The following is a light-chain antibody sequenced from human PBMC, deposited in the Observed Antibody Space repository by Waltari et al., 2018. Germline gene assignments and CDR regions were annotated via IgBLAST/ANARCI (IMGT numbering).Light chain of an antibody. J-gene: IGLJ2*01. CDR3: CSYALSGAVV. V-gene: IGLV2-23*02. Sequence: QSALTQPASVSGSPGQSITISCTGTTSYVGYSNLVSWYQHHPGKAPKLMISEVTKPPSGVSSRFPGSKSGHTASLTISGLRAEDEANYYCCSYALSGAVVFGGGTKLTVL. CDR2: EVT. CDR1: TSYVGYSNL.